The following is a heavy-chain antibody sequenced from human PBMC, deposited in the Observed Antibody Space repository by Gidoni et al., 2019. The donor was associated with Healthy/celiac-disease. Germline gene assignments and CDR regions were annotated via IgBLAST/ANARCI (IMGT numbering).Heavy chain of an antibody. J-gene: IGHJ5*02. CDR3: ARNTDRFDP. CDR2: IIPIFVTA. V-gene: IGHV1-69*06. CDR1: EGTFSSYA. Sequence: QVQLVQSGAEVKEPGTSVRIYRKASEGTFSSYAISWVRQATGQGLEWMGGIIPIFVTANDSEKVQGRVTITADKTASTAYMELSSMRSEDTAVYYCARNTDRFDPWGQGTLVTVSS.